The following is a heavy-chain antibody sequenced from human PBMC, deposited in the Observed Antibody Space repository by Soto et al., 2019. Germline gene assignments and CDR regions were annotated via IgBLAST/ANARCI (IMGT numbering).Heavy chain of an antibody. CDR1: GYTFTSYG. CDR3: ANDTVYKYGLWLMDS. Sequence: GASVKVSCKASGYTFTSYGISWVRQAPGQGLEWMGWISAYNGNTNYAQKLQGRVTMTTDTSTSTAYMELRSLRSDDTALYYCANDTVYKYGLWLMDSWGQGTMVTVSS. V-gene: IGHV1-18*01. J-gene: IGHJ5*02. D-gene: IGHD2-21*01. CDR2: ISAYNGNT.